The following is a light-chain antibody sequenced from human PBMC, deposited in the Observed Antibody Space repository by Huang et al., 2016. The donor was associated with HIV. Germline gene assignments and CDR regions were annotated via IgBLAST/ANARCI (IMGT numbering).Light chain of an antibody. J-gene: IGKJ1*01. CDR1: QSLTDDY. V-gene: IGKV3-20*01. Sequence: EIVLTQSPGTVSLSPGERASLSCRASQSLTDDYLAWYQQKPGQAPRLLIYGASTRATGIPDRFSGSGSGADFTRTISRLEPEDFAVYYCHQYGISPQGSFGPGTKVEIK. CDR3: HQYGISPQGS. CDR2: GAS.